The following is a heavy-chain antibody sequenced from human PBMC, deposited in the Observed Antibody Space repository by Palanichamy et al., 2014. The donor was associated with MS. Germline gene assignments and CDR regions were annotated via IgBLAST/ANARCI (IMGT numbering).Heavy chain of an antibody. J-gene: IGHJ4*02. CDR1: GFTLTNYA. CDR2: ISSSSGNI. D-gene: IGHD5-12*01. CDR3: ARDQSLGATLKYFCDY. V-gene: IGHV3-48*02. Sequence: EVQLVESGGGLVQPGGSLRLSCAASGFTLTNYAMNWVRQAPGKGLEWVSYISSSSGNIKYADSVKGRFTISRDNAKNSMYLQMNSLRDEDTAVYYCARDQSLGATLKYFCDYWGQGTLVTVSS.